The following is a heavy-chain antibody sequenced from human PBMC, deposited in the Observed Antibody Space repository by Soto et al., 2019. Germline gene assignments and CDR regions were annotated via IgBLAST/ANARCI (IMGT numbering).Heavy chain of an antibody. Sequence: PSETLSLTCTVSGDSIDTSNYYWGWIRQPPGKGLEWIGSIYFSGRTYYNPSLKSRVITSVDTAQNQFSLKLTSVTAADTAVYYCERLVYYDFWSGYPRDGMDVWGQGTTVTVSS. CDR2: IYFSGRT. J-gene: IGHJ6*02. V-gene: IGHV4-39*01. D-gene: IGHD3-3*01. CDR3: ERLVYYDFWSGYPRDGMDV. CDR1: GDSIDTSNYY.